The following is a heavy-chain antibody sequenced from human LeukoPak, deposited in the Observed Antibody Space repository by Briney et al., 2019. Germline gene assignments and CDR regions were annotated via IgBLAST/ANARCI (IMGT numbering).Heavy chain of an antibody. Sequence: GGSLRLSCAASGFTFSSYEMDWVRQAPGKGLEWVSAISGSGDSTYYADSVKGRFTISRDNSKNTLYLQMNSLRAEDTAVYYCAKENIVVVPAASNLNIFYYYMDVWGKGTTVTISS. CDR3: AKENIVVVPAASNLNIFYYYMDV. CDR1: GFTFSSYE. J-gene: IGHJ6*03. CDR2: ISGSGDST. V-gene: IGHV3-23*01. D-gene: IGHD2-2*01.